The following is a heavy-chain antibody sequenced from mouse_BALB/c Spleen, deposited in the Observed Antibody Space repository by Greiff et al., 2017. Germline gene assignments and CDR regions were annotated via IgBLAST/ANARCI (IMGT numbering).Heavy chain of an antibody. CDR1: GFTFSSYG. CDR2: INSNGGST. J-gene: IGHJ1*01. Sequence: DVMLVESGGGLVQPGGSLKLSCAASGFTFSSYGMSWVRQTPDKRLELVATINSNGGSTYYPDSVKGRFTISRDNAKNTLYLQMSSLKSEDTAMYYCARGGYRYDWYFDVWGAGTTVTVSS. CDR3: ARGGYRYDWYFDV. D-gene: IGHD2-14*01. V-gene: IGHV5-6-3*01.